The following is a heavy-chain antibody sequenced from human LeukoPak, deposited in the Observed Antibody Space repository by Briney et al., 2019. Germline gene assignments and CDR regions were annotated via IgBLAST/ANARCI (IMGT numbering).Heavy chain of an antibody. CDR3: ARQSSGIDYYYYGMDV. D-gene: IGHD6-19*01. CDR2: IYPGDSDT. CDR1: GYSFTSYW. J-gene: IGHJ6*02. V-gene: IGHV5-51*01. Sequence: GDSLKISCKGSGYSFTSYWIGWVRQMPGKGLEWVGIIYPGDSDTRYSPSLQGQVTISADKSISTAYLQWSSLKASDTAMYYCARQSSGIDYYYYGMDVWGQGTTVTVSS.